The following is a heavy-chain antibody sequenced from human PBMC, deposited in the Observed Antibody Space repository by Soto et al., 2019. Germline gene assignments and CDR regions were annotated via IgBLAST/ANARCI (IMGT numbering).Heavy chain of an antibody. CDR3: ATGRQMGY. D-gene: IGHD7-27*01. V-gene: IGHV3-23*01. CDR2: MSGSGDSI. CDR1: GFTFSNYA. J-gene: IGHJ4*02. Sequence: DVQVLESGGDLVRPGESLRLSCAASGFTFSNYAMTWVRQAPGKGLEWVSTMSGSGDSIYYADSVKGRFTISRDNSKNTLYLQMNSLRADDWAVYYCATGRQMGYWGQGTLVIVSS.